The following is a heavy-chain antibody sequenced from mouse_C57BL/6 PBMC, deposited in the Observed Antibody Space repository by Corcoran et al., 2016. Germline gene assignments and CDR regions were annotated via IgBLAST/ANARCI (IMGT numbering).Heavy chain of an antibody. CDR2: INTYSGVP. D-gene: IGHD1-1*01. CDR1: GYTFTTYG. V-gene: IGHV9-3*01. CDR3: ARRYYGSSPLYYFDY. Sequence: QIQLVQSGPELKKPGETVKISCKASGYTFTTYGMSWVKQAPGKGLKWMGWINTYSGVPTYADDFKGRFAFSLETSASTAYLQINNLKNEDTATYFCARRYYGSSPLYYFDYWGQGTTLTVSS. J-gene: IGHJ2*01.